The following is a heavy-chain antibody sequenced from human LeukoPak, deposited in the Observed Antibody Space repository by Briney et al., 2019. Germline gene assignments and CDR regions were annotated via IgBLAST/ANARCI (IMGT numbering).Heavy chain of an antibody. J-gene: IGHJ4*02. CDR3: ARRWEQLASIAFDY. CDR1: GYSISSGYY. CDR2: IYHSGST. D-gene: IGHD6-6*01. Sequence: SETLSLTCTVSGYSISSGYYWGWIRQPPGKGLEWIGSIYHSGSTYYNPSLKSRVTISVDTSKNQFSLKMSSVTAAETAVYYCARRWEQLASIAFDYWGQGTLVTVSS. V-gene: IGHV4-38-2*02.